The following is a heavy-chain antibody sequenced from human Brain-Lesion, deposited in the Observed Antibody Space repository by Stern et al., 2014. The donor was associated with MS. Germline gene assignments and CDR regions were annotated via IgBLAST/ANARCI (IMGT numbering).Heavy chain of an antibody. D-gene: IGHD5-12*01. J-gene: IGHJ4*02. CDR1: GFSLSTPGVG. CDR2: VDWDDEK. Sequence: QVTLKESGPALVKPTQSLTLTCTFSGFSLSTPGVGVTWIRQPPGKALKWLALVDWDDEKYYSTSLKTRLSIFKDTSKNQVVLTMTNMDPVDTATYYCARMRYSGDYFIDYWGQGTLVTVSS. V-gene: IGHV2-70*01. CDR3: ARMRYSGDYFIDY.